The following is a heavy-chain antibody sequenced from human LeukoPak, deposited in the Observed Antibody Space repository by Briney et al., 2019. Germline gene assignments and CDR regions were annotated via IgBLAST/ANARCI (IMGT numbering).Heavy chain of an antibody. D-gene: IGHD4-17*01. CDR2: INPNSGGT. CDR3: ARFDDYGDYYFDY. J-gene: IGHJ4*02. V-gene: IGHV1-2*06. Sequence: ASVKVSCKASGYTFTGYYMHWVRQAPGQGLEWMGRINPNSGGTNYAQKFQGRVTMTRDTSISTAYMELSRLRSDDTAVYYCARFDDYGDYYFDYRGQGTLVTVSS. CDR1: GYTFTGYY.